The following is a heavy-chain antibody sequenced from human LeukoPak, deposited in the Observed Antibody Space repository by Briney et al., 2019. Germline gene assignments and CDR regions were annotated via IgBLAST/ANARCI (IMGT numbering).Heavy chain of an antibody. V-gene: IGHV4-59*08. Sequence: PSETLSLTCTVSGGSISSYYWSWIRQPAGMGLQWIGYIYYSGSTNYNPSLKSRVTISVDTSKNQFSLKLSSVTAADTAVYYCARITMVRGVIYYYYYGMDVWGQGTTVTVSS. CDR2: IYYSGST. CDR3: ARITMVRGVIYYYYYGMDV. CDR1: GGSISSYY. J-gene: IGHJ6*02. D-gene: IGHD3-10*01.